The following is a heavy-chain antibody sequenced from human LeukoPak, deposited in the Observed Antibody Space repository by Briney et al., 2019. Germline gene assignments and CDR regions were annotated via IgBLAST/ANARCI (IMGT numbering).Heavy chain of an antibody. CDR2: MNPNSGNT. CDR1: GYTFTIYY. Sequence: ASVKVSCKASGYTFTIYYMHWVRQAPGQGVERMGWMNPNSGNTGYAQKFQGRVTMTRNTSTSTAYMELSSLRSEDTAVYYCARFGYSSTWGQGTLVTVSS. CDR3: ARFGYSST. J-gene: IGHJ5*02. V-gene: IGHV1-8*02. D-gene: IGHD6-13*01.